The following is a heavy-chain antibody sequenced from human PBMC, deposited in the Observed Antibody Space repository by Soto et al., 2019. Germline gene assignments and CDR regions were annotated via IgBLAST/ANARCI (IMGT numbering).Heavy chain of an antibody. CDR1: GGSTTSDY. D-gene: IGHD2-2*01. Sequence: PSETLSLTCTVSGGSTTSDYWSWIRQPPGKGLEWLGYIFHSLGAKYNPSLGSRGTISLDTSKNQLSLSLRDEDTAVYYCARDKADKDCISTSCFSPLDCWGQGTLVTVSS. J-gene: IGHJ4*02. CDR2: IFHSLGA. V-gene: IGHV4-59*12. CDR3: ARDKADKDCISTSCFSPLDC.